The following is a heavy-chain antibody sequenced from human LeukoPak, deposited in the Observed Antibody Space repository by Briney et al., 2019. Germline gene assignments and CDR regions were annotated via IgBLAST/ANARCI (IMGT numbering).Heavy chain of an antibody. CDR1: GFTFNNYA. Sequence: GGSLRLSCAASGFTFNNYAMSWVRQAPGKGLEWVPAISSSGSSTYYADSVKGRFTISRDNSKNTLYLQMNSLRAEDTAAYYCARGAYGDYDYWGQGTLVTVSS. D-gene: IGHD4-17*01. J-gene: IGHJ4*02. CDR3: ARGAYGDYDY. CDR2: ISSSGSST. V-gene: IGHV3-23*01.